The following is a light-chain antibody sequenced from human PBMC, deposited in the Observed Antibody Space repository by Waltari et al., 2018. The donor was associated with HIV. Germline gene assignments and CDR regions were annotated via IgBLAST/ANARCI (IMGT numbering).Light chain of an antibody. V-gene: IGKV1-39*01. CDR1: QSISSY. J-gene: IGKJ4*01. Sequence: IQVTQSSSSLSASLGDRVTIPCRGSQSISSYLKWYQHKPGTAPKLLIDAASSLQSGVPSRFSGSGSGIDFTLTISSLQPEDAATYYCQQSYSSPPNFGGGTKVEI. CDR2: AAS. CDR3: QQSYSSPPN.